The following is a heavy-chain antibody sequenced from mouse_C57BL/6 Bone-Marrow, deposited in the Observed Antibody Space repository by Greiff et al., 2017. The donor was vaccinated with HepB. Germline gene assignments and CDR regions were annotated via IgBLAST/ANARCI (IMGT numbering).Heavy chain of an antibody. CDR2: IDPSDSYT. CDR3: ARDPYYYAMDY. Sequence: QVHVKQPGAELVMPGASVKLSCKASGYTFTSYWMHWVKQRPGQGLEWIGEIDPSDSYTNYNQKFKGKSTLTVDKSSSTAYMQLSSLTSEDSAVYYCARDPYYYAMDYWGQGTSVTVSS. J-gene: IGHJ4*01. V-gene: IGHV1-69*01. CDR1: GYTFTSYW.